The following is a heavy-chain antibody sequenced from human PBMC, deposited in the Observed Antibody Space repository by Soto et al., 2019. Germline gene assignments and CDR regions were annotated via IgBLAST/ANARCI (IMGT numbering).Heavy chain of an antibody. D-gene: IGHD6-19*01. CDR3: VKSGDSAGWGIDF. Sequence: PGGSLRLSCVGSGFMFDSFAMNWVRQAPGKGLEWVSYINGGSDSIYYAESVKGRFTISRDNARNSLSLQMNSLSDEDTAVYYCVKSGDSAGWGIDFWGQGTLVTVSS. CDR1: GFMFDSFA. CDR2: INGGSDSI. V-gene: IGHV3-48*02. J-gene: IGHJ4*02.